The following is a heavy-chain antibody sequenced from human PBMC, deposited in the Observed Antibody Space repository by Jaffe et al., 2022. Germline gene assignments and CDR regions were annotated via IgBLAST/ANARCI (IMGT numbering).Heavy chain of an antibody. CDR1: GFSLSTSGMC. Sequence: QVTLRESGPALVKPTQTLTLTCTFSGFSLSTSGMCVSWVRQPPGKALEWLALIDWDDDKYYSTSLKTRLTISKDTSKNQVVLTMTNMDPVDTATYYCARTRDVDYDILTGYAGSYYFDYWGQGTLVTVSS. CDR2: IDWDDDK. J-gene: IGHJ4*02. V-gene: IGHV2-70*20. CDR3: ARTRDVDYDILTGYAGSYYFDY. D-gene: IGHD3-9*01.